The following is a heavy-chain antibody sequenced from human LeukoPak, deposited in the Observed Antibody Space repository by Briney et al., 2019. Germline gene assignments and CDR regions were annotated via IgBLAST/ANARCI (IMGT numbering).Heavy chain of an antibody. V-gene: IGHV1-2*06. Sequence: GASVKVSCKASGYTFTGYYMQWVRPAPGQGLEWMGRINPNIGGTNYAQKFQGRVTMTRDTSISTAYMELSRLRSEDTAVYYCARAWGSGSYYKALYYYYYMDFWGKGTTVTVSS. D-gene: IGHD3-10*01. CDR1: GYTFTGYY. J-gene: IGHJ6*03. CDR2: INPNIGGT. CDR3: ARAWGSGSYYKALYYYYYMDF.